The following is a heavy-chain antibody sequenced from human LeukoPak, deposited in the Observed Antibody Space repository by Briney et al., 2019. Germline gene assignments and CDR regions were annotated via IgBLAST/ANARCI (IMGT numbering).Heavy chain of an antibody. D-gene: IGHD5-18*01. CDR2: INQDGSDK. CDR1: GLTFSIHW. Sequence: PGGSLRLSCAASGLTFSIHWMNWVRQAPGKGLECVANINQDGSDKYYVDSVKGRFTISRDNAKNSLHLQMNSLRGEDTAVYYCARAPDTAMVAFDYWGQGTLVTVSS. J-gene: IGHJ4*02. V-gene: IGHV3-7*01. CDR3: ARAPDTAMVAFDY.